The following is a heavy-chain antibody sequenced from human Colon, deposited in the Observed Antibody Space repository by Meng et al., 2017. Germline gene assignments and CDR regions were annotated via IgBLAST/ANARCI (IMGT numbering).Heavy chain of an antibody. D-gene: IGHD3-10*01. CDR2: INYDGTTT. V-gene: IGHV3-74*01. J-gene: IGHJ4*02. CDR3: VRDQTISGTGPHFDS. CDR1: GFTIRSNW. Sequence: GESLKISCAASGFTIRSNWMHWVRQSPGKGLVWVSRINYDGTTTTYADSVKGRFTISRDNAMNTLHLQMNSLRVEDTALYYCVRDQTISGTGPHFDSWGQGTLVTVSS.